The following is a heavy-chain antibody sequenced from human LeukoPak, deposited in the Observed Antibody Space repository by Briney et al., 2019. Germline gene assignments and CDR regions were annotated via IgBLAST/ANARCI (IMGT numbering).Heavy chain of an antibody. Sequence: GGSLRLSCTASGFTFSTYTMNWVRQSPGKGLEWVSSISDGSNYIYYGDSVKGRFTISRDNAKNSLYLQMNSLRAEDTAVYYCARDFGDSSEFFQHWGQGTLVTVSS. CDR2: ISDGSNYI. J-gene: IGHJ1*01. D-gene: IGHD6-13*01. CDR1: GFTFSTYT. V-gene: IGHV3-21*01. CDR3: ARDFGDSSEFFQH.